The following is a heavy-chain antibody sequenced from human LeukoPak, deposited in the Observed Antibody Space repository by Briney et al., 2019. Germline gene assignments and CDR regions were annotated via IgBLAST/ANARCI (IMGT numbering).Heavy chain of an antibody. CDR3: ARGGITMVRGVISYYYYMDV. J-gene: IGHJ6*03. Sequence: GGSLRLSCAASGFTFSSYSMNWVRQAPGKGLEWVSSISSSSSYIYYADSVNGRFTISRDNAKNSLYLQMNSLTAEDTAVYYCARGGITMVRGVISYYYYMDVWGKGTTVTVSS. CDR2: ISSSSSYI. V-gene: IGHV3-21*01. D-gene: IGHD3-10*01. CDR1: GFTFSSYS.